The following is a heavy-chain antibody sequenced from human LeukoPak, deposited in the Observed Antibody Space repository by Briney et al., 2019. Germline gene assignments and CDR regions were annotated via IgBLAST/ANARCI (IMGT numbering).Heavy chain of an antibody. D-gene: IGHD4-17*01. Sequence: PGRSLRLSCAASGFTFSSYGMHWVRQAPGKGLEWVAVIWYDGSNKYYADSVKGRFTISRGNSKNTLYLQMNSLRAEDTAVYYCARESVISDYGAFDIWGQGTMVTVSS. CDR3: ARESVISDYGAFDI. J-gene: IGHJ3*02. CDR2: IWYDGSNK. CDR1: GFTFSSYG. V-gene: IGHV3-33*01.